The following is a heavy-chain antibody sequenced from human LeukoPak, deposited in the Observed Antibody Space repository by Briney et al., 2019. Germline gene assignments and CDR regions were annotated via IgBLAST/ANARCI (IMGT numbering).Heavy chain of an antibody. J-gene: IGHJ2*01. D-gene: IGHD7-27*01. CDR1: GGSFSGYY. V-gene: IGHV4-34*01. Sequence: SETLSLTCAVYGGSFSGYYWSWIRQPPGKGLEWIGEINHSGSTNYNPSLKSRVTISVDTSKNQFSLKLSSVTAADTAVYYCATNNWGRNWYFDLWGRGTLVTVSS. CDR3: ATNNWGRNWYFDL. CDR2: INHSGST.